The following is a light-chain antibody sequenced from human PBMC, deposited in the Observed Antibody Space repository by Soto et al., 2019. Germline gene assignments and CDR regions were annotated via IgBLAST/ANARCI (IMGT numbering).Light chain of an antibody. CDR2: DTS. Sequence: EIVMTQSPATLSVSPGEGATLSCRASQGIGDTLACYQQKPGQTQRLLIYDTSIRATGVPARLSGSRSGAELTLTISSMQSEDFAVYYCQKYNNRXPWTCGQWTKV. J-gene: IGKJ1*01. CDR1: QGIGDT. V-gene: IGKV3-15*01. CDR3: QKYNNRXPWT.